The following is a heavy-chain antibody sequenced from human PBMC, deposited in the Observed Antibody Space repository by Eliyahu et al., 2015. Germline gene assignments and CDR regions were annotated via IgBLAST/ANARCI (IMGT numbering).Heavy chain of an antibody. J-gene: IGHJ4*02. CDR3: ARTQGARRILLPNFD. D-gene: IGHD2/OR15-2a*01. CDR2: MSYDGSNK. Sequence: QVQLVESGGGVVQPGTXLXLSCAASGFXXTTSSIHWVRQAPGKGLEWVAVMSYDGSNKYYADSVKGRFTVSRDDSKNTVYLQMNILSAEDTAVYYCARTQGARRILLPNFDWGQGTLVTVSS. CDR1: GFXXTTSS. V-gene: IGHV3-30*04.